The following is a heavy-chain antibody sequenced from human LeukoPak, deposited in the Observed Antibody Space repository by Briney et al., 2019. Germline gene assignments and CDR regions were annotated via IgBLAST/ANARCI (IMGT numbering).Heavy chain of an antibody. CDR1: GGTFSSYA. D-gene: IGHD6-19*01. Sequence: SVKVSCRASGGTFSSYAISWVRQAPGQGLEWMGRIIPIFGIANYAQKFQGRVTITADKSTSTAYMELSSLRSEDTAVYYCAKGREIAVAGFEDWFDPWGQGTLVTVSS. CDR3: AKGREIAVAGFEDWFDP. CDR2: IIPIFGIA. V-gene: IGHV1-69*04. J-gene: IGHJ5*02.